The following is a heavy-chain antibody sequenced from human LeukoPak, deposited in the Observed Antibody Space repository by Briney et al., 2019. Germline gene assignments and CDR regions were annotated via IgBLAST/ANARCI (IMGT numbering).Heavy chain of an antibody. J-gene: IGHJ6*03. V-gene: IGHV1-46*01. CDR3: ARDPRHRLLWFGEETYYYYMDV. CDR1: GYTFTSYY. D-gene: IGHD3-10*01. Sequence: GASVKVSCKASGYTFTSYYMHWVRQAPGQGLEWMGIINPSGGSTSYAQKFQGRVTMTTDTSTSTAYMELRSLRYDDTAVYYCARDPRHRLLWFGEETYYYYMDVWGKGTTVTISS. CDR2: INPSGGST.